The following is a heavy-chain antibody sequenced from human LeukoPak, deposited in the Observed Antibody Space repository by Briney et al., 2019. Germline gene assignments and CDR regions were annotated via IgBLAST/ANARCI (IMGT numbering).Heavy chain of an antibody. Sequence: PSETLSLTCTVSGGSISSSSYYWGWIRQPPGKGLEWIGSIYYSGSTYYNPSLKSRVTISVDTSKNQFSLKLSSVTAADTAVYYCARGAFIVGGTSDAFDIWGQGTMVTVSS. CDR1: GGSISSSSYY. CDR2: IYYSGST. V-gene: IGHV4-39*07. D-gene: IGHD1-26*01. CDR3: ARGAFIVGGTSDAFDI. J-gene: IGHJ3*02.